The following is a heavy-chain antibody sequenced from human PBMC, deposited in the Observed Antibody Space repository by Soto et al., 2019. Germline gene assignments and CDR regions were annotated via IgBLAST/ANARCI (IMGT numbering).Heavy chain of an antibody. CDR3: ARSRYSGSYFFDY. V-gene: IGHV4-30-4*01. CDR2: IHCSGST. Sequence: SETLSLTCTVSGGSISSGDYYWSWIRQPPGKGLEWIAYIHCSGSTYYNPSLKSRVTISVDTSKNQFSLKLSSVTAADTAVYYCARSRYSGSYFFDYWGQGILVTVSS. D-gene: IGHD1-26*01. J-gene: IGHJ4*02. CDR1: GGSISSGDYY.